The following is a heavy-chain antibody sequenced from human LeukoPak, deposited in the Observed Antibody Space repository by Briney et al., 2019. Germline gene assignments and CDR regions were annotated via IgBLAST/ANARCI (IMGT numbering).Heavy chain of an antibody. Sequence: SETLSLTCTVSGGSISSSSFYWGWLRQPPGKGLQWIGSVYYSGSTYYNPSLESRVTISVDTSKNQFSLKLSSVTAADTAVFYCARGRYTSSLYEWFDPWGQGILVTVSS. CDR1: GGSISSSSFY. V-gene: IGHV4-39*01. CDR2: VYYSGST. CDR3: ARGRYTSSLYEWFDP. J-gene: IGHJ5*02. D-gene: IGHD3-16*02.